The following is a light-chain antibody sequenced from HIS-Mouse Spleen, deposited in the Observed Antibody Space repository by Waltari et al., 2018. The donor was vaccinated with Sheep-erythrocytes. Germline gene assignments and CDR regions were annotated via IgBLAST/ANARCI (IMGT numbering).Light chain of an antibody. CDR3: QSADSSGTYWV. V-gene: IGLV3-25*03. Sequence: SYELTQPPSVSVSPGQTARITCSGDALPKQYAYWYQQKPGQAPVLVIYQDSERHSGVPGRFSGSSSGTTVTLTISGVQAEDEADYYCQSADSSGTYWVFGGGTKLTVL. J-gene: IGLJ3*02. CDR2: QDS. CDR1: ALPKQY.